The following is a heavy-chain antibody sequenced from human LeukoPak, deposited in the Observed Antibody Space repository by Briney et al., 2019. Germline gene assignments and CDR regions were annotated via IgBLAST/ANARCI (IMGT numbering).Heavy chain of an antibody. CDR2: ISYSGST. CDR1: GSYMSTYY. CDR3: ARAFSAWPHAFDI. V-gene: IGHV4-59*01. Sequence: SETLSLTCTVSGSYMSTYYWGWVRQPPGKGLEWIGYISYSGSTTYHPSLNSRVTISLDTSKNQFSLMVTSVTAADTAVYFCARAFSAWPHAFDIWGRGTMVTVSS. J-gene: IGHJ3*02. D-gene: IGHD6-19*01.